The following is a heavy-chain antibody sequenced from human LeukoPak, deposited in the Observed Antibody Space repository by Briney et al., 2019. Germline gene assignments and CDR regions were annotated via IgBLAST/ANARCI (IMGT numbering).Heavy chain of an antibody. D-gene: IGHD6-19*01. CDR2: IYSGGST. CDR3: ARDVGQWLGSSGYFDY. J-gene: IGHJ4*02. V-gene: IGHV3-66*01. Sequence: GGSLRLSCAASGFTVSSNCMSWVRQAPGKGLEWVSVIYSGGSTYYADSVKGRFTISRDNSKNTLYLQMNSLRAEDTAVYYCARDVGQWLGSSGYFDYWGQGTLVTVSS. CDR1: GFTVSSNC.